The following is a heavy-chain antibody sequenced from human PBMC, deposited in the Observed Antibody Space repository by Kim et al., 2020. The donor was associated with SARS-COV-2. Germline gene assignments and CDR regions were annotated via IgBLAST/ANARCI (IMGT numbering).Heavy chain of an antibody. J-gene: IGHJ4*02. CDR3: ARVLRGYCSGGSCYSDPTVEY. Sequence: GGSLRLSCAASGFTFSSYEMNWVRQAPGKGLEWVSYISNSGRTIYYADSVKGRFTISRDNAKNSLYLQMNSLRAEDTAVYYCARVLRGYCSGGSCYSDPTVEYWGQGTLVTVSS. CDR1: GFTFSSYE. V-gene: IGHV3-48*03. CDR2: ISNSGRTI. D-gene: IGHD2-15*01.